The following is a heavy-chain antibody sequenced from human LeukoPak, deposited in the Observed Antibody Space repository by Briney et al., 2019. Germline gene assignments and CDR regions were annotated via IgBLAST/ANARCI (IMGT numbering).Heavy chain of an antibody. Sequence: GGSLRLSCAASGFTFSSYAMSWVRQAPGKGLEWVSAISGSGGSTYYADSVKGRFTISRDNSKNTLYLQMNSLRAEDTAVYYCAKDPNYYDSSGVFDYWGQGTLVTVSS. CDR1: GFTFSSYA. CDR2: ISGSGGST. D-gene: IGHD3-22*01. CDR3: AKDPNYYDSSGVFDY. V-gene: IGHV3-23*01. J-gene: IGHJ4*02.